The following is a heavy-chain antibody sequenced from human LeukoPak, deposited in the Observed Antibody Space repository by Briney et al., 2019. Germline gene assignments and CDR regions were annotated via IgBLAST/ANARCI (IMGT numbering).Heavy chain of an antibody. J-gene: IGHJ6*02. CDR3: ARIKWELSGYYGMDV. CDR1: GGSISSYY. D-gene: IGHD1-26*01. CDR2: IYYSGST. Sequence: SETLSLTCTVSGGSISSYYWSWIRQPPGKGLEWIGYIYYSGSTNYNPSLKSRVTISVDTSKNQLSLKLSSVTAADTAVYYCARIKWELSGYYGMDVWGQGTTVTVSS. V-gene: IGHV4-59*01.